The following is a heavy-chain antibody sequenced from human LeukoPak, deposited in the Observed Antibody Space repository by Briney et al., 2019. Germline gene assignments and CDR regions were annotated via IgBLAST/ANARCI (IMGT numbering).Heavy chain of an antibody. CDR2: IIPILGIA. CDR3: ARHNCGGDCFGPEPKLDAFDI. V-gene: IGHV1-69*04. CDR1: GGTFSSYA. J-gene: IGHJ3*02. Sequence: SVKVSCKASGGTFSSYAISWVRQAPGQGLEWMGRIIPILGIANYAQKFQGRVTITADESTSTAYMELSSLRSEDTAVYYCARHNCGGDCFGPEPKLDAFDIWGQGTMVTVSP. D-gene: IGHD2-21*01.